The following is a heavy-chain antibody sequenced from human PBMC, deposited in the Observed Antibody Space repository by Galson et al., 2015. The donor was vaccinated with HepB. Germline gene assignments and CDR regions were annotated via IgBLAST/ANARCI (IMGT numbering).Heavy chain of an antibody. CDR1: GGTFSSYA. D-gene: IGHD3-10*01. J-gene: IGHJ3*02. V-gene: IGHV1-69*13. Sequence: SVKVSCKASGGTFSSYAISWVRQAPGQGLEWMGGIIPIFGTANYAQKFQGRVTITADESTSTAYMELSSLRSEDTAVYYCARDKEGLARITMVRGVNDAFDIWGQGTMVTVSS. CDR2: IIPIFGTA. CDR3: ARDKEGLARITMVRGVNDAFDI.